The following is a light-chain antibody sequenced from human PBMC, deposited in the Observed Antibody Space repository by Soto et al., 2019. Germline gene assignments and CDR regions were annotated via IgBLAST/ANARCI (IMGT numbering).Light chain of an antibody. J-gene: IGKJ3*01. V-gene: IGKV3-11*01. CDR1: QSVSSF. CDR3: RQRSNWLFT. Sequence: EIVLTQSPATLSLSPGERATLSCRASQSVSSFLDWYRQKPGQAPRLLIFDASNRAAGIPARFSGSGSGTDFTLTISSLEPEDFAVYYCRQRSNWLFTFGPGTKVDVK. CDR2: DAS.